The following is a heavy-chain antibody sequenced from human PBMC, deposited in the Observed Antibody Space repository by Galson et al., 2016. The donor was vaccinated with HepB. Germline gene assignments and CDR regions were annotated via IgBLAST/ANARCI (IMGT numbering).Heavy chain of an antibody. V-gene: IGHV2-5*02. D-gene: IGHD6-19*01. Sequence: PALVKPTQTLTLTCTFSGFSLNTHGVGVGWIRQPPGKALEWLALISWDDEKRYSPSLKSRLSITKDTSKNQVVLTIANTEAADTATYFCALRPRPTALEQWLLRGGPLDSWGQGILVTVSS. CDR3: ALRPRPTALEQWLLRGGPLDS. CDR1: GFSLNTHGVG. CDR2: ISWDDEK. J-gene: IGHJ4*02.